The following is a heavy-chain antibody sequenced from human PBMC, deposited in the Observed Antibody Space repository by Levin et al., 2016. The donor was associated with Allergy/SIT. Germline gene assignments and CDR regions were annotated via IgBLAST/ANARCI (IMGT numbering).Heavy chain of an antibody. Sequence: ASVKVSCKASGYTFTGYYMHWVRQAPGQGLEWMGWINPNSGGTNYAQKFQGRVTMTRDTSISTAYMELSRLRSDDTAVYYCARVERYSYGYGDYWGQGTLVTVSS. D-gene: IGHD5-18*01. CDR1: GYTFTGYY. CDR3: ARVERYSYGYGDY. V-gene: IGHV1-2*02. CDR2: INPNSGGT. J-gene: IGHJ4*02.